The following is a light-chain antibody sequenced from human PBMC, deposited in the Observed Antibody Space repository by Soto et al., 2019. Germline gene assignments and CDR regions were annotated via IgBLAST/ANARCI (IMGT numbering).Light chain of an antibody. Sequence: DVQLTQSPSFMSLSAGDRVTVTCRASQGISNSLAWYQQKPGKAPKLLIYSASTLQSGVPLRFSVGFSGTEFTLTISSLQPEDFATYYCQQLYRYPITFGQGTRLEIK. CDR3: QQLYRYPIT. CDR1: QGISNS. V-gene: IGKV1-9*01. CDR2: SAS. J-gene: IGKJ5*01.